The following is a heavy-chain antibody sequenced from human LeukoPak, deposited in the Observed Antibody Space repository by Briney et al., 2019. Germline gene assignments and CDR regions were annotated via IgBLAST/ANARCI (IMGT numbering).Heavy chain of an antibody. J-gene: IGHJ4*02. CDR1: GYTFTENC. CDR2: INPYTGDA. CDR3: ARGKSGFSP. D-gene: IGHD3-22*01. V-gene: IGHV1-2*02. Sequence: GASVKVSRKASGYTFTENCIHWVRQAPGHGLEWMGLINPYTGDANYTEKFQGRVTMTRDTSVSTAYMHLSRLRSDDTAVYYCARGKSGFSPWGQGTPVTVSS.